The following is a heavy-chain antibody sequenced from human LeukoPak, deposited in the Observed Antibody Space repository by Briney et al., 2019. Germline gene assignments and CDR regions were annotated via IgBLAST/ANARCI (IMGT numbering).Heavy chain of an antibody. J-gene: IGHJ4*02. Sequence: PSETLSLTCTVSGGSISSGGYYWSWIRQHPGKGLEWIRYIYYSGSTYYNPSLKSRVAISVDTSKNQFSLKLSSVTAADTAVYYCARDSFGSSWYYWGQGTLVTVSS. CDR3: ARDSFGSSWYY. CDR2: IYYSGST. V-gene: IGHV4-31*03. CDR1: GGSISSGGYY. D-gene: IGHD6-13*01.